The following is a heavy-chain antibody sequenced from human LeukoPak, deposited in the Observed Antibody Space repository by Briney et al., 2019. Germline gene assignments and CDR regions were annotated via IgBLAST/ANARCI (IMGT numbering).Heavy chain of an antibody. CDR3: ARAYTGNCFDP. Sequence: ASVKVSCKASGYTFTGYYMHWVRQAPGQGLEWMGWINPNSGGTNYAQNVQGRVTMTRDTSISTAYMELSRLRSDDTAVYYCARAYTGNCFDPWGQGTLVTVSS. D-gene: IGHD2-8*02. V-gene: IGHV1-2*02. CDR2: INPNSGGT. J-gene: IGHJ5*02. CDR1: GYTFTGYY.